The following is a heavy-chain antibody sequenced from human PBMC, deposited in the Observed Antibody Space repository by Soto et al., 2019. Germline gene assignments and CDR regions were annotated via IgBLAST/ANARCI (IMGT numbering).Heavy chain of an antibody. CDR1: GFTFKNYD. D-gene: IGHD3-9*01. J-gene: IGHJ4*02. Sequence: EVQLLESGGGLVQPGGSLRLSCVASGFTFKNYDMRWVRQAPGKGLEWVSGISGSGAITYYADSVRGRFTISRDNSKNTLYLXXXXXXAXXXXXXXXXXXXXXXXXYESAGHYNNWGQGTLVTVSS. CDR3: XXXXXXXXXYESAGHYNN. CDR2: ISGSGAIT. V-gene: IGHV3-23*01.